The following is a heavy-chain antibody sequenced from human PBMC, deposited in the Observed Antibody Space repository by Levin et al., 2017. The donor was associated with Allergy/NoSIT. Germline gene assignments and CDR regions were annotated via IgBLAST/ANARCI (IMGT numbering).Heavy chain of an antibody. CDR2: IYLSGST. CDR1: GGSISSGGYS. CDR3: ARVAGYSYGYYFDY. V-gene: IGHV4-30-2*01. D-gene: IGHD5-18*01. J-gene: IGHJ4*02. Sequence: SETLSLTCAVSGGSISSGGYSWSWIRQPPGKGLEWIGNIYLSGSTNDNPSLKSRVTISVDRSKNQFSLNLSSVTAADTAVYYCARVAGYSYGYYFDYWGQGTLVTVSS.